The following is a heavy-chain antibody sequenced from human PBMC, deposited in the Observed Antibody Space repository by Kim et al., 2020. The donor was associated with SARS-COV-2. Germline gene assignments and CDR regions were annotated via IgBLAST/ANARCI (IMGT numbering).Heavy chain of an antibody. CDR3: ARDLYGVTDRGT. CDR2: IYTGGQT. J-gene: IGHJ5*02. D-gene: IGHD2-21*02. Sequence: GGSLRLSCAASGFSVISNYMSWVRQAPGKGLQWVSVIYTGGQTYYADSVKGRFTISRDNSKNTLYLQMNSLRAEDTAMYYCARDLYGVTDRGTWGQGTLV. CDR1: GFSVISNY. V-gene: IGHV3-53*01.